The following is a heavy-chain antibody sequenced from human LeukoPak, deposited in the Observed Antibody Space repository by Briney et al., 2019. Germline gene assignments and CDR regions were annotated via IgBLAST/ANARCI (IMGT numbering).Heavy chain of an antibody. J-gene: IGHJ4*02. CDR1: GYTFTSYG. Sequence: ASVKASCKASGYTFTSYGIGWVRQAPGQGLEWMGWISAYNGNTNYAQKLQGRVTMTTDTSTSTAYMELRSLRSDDTAVYYCARDYYGHYYFDYWGQGTLVTVSS. V-gene: IGHV1-18*01. D-gene: IGHD3-10*01. CDR2: ISAYNGNT. CDR3: ARDYYGHYYFDY.